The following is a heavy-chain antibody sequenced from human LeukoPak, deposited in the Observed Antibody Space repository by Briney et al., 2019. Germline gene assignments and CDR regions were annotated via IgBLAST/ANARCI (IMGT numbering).Heavy chain of an antibody. V-gene: IGHV3-15*01. CDR3: TTGGSSYDH. CDR2: IKSKTDGRTT. D-gene: IGHD1-26*01. Sequence: GSLRLPCAASGFTFSNAWMNWVRQAPGKGLEWVGRIKSKTDGRTTDYAASVKGRFTISRDDSKNTLYLQMNSLKTEDTAVYYCTTGGSSYDHWGQGTLVTVSS. CDR1: GFTFSNAW. J-gene: IGHJ5*02.